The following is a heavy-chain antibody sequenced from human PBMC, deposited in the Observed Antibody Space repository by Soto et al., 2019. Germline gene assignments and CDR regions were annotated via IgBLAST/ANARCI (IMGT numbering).Heavy chain of an antibody. CDR2: IWYDGSNK. D-gene: IGHD3-10*01. V-gene: IGHV3-33*01. J-gene: IGHJ3*02. CDR3: ARDCLHHRGKDRGAFDI. CDR1: GFTFSSYG. Sequence: GGSLRLSCAASGFTFSSYGMHWVRQAPGKGLEWVAVIWYDGSNKYYADSVKGRFTISRDNSKNTLYLQMNSLRAEDTAVYYCARDCLHHRGKDRGAFDIWGQGTMVTVSS.